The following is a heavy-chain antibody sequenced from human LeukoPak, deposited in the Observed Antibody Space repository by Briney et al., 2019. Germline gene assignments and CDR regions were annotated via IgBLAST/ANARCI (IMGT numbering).Heavy chain of an antibody. CDR3: AKSPPGIAVAGTFLSY. J-gene: IGHJ4*02. CDR1: GFTFSSYG. D-gene: IGHD6-19*01. CDR2: ISYDGSNK. V-gene: IGHV3-30*18. Sequence: GRSLRLSCAASGFTFSSYGMHWVRQAPGKGLEWVAVISYDGSNKYYADSVKGRFTISRDNSKNTLYLQMNSLRAEDTAVYYCAKSPPGIAVAGTFLSYWGQGTLVTVPS.